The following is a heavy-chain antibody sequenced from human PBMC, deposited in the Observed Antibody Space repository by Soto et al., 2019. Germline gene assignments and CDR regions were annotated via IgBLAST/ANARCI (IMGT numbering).Heavy chain of an antibody. CDR2: ISGSGGST. CDR3: AKERGSGVHCYHYYGMDV. D-gene: IGHD3-10*01. CDR1: GFTFSSYA. Sequence: GGSLRLSCAASGFTFSSYAMSWVRQAPGKGLEWVSAISGSGGSTYYADSVKGRFTISRDNSKNMLYLQMNSLRAEDTAVYYCAKERGSGVHCYHYYGMDVWGQGTTVTVSS. V-gene: IGHV3-23*01. J-gene: IGHJ6*02.